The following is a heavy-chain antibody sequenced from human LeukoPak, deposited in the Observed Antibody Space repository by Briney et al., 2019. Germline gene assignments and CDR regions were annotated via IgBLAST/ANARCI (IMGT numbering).Heavy chain of an antibody. D-gene: IGHD1/OR15-1a*01. CDR3: ARDLTTSDN. V-gene: IGHV3-20*04. CDR1: GFTFDDYG. CDR2: INWSGGRT. J-gene: IGHJ4*02. Sequence: PGGSLRLSCAASGFTFDDYGMSWVRQAPGKGLEWVSGINWSGGRTGYADSLKGRFTISRDNAKNTLYLQMNSLRDEDTALYYCARDLTTSDNWGQGTLATVSS.